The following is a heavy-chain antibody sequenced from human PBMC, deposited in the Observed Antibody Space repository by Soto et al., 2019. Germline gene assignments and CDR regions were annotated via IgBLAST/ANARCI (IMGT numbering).Heavy chain of an antibody. CDR1: GFTFSSYA. CDR3: AKGDSSSWYGRTDALDI. D-gene: IGHD6-13*01. Sequence: GGSLRLSCAASGFTFSSYAMSWFRQAPGKGLEWVSAISGSGGSTYYADSVKGRFTISRDNSKNTLYLQMNSLRAEDTAVYYCAKGDSSSWYGRTDALDIWGQGPM. J-gene: IGHJ3*02. CDR2: ISGSGGST. V-gene: IGHV3-23*01.